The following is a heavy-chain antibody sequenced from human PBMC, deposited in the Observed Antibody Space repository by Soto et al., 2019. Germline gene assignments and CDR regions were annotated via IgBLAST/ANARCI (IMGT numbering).Heavy chain of an antibody. J-gene: IGHJ4*02. V-gene: IGHV3-53*04. CDR2: IYSGGST. CDR3: ARAPPDYYGSGSASDY. CDR1: GFTVSSYY. Sequence: EVQLVESGGGLVQPGGSLRLSCAASGFTVSSYYMSWVRQAPGKGLEWVSVIYSGGSTYYADSVKGRFTISRHNSKNTLYLQMNSLRAEDTAVYYCARAPPDYYGSGSASDYWGQGTLVTVSS. D-gene: IGHD3-10*01.